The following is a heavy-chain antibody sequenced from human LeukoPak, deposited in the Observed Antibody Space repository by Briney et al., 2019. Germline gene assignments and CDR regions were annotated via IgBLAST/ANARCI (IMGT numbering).Heavy chain of an antibody. CDR1: GFTFSSYE. J-gene: IGHJ4*02. CDR3: ARVGWGLFDY. CDR2: ISSSGSTI. Sequence: NPGGSLRLSCAASGFTFSSYEMNWVRQAPGKGLEWVSYISSSGSTIYYADSVKGRSTISRDNAKNSLYLQMNSLRAEDTAVYYCARVGWGLFDYWGQGTLVTVSS. V-gene: IGHV3-48*03. D-gene: IGHD7-27*01.